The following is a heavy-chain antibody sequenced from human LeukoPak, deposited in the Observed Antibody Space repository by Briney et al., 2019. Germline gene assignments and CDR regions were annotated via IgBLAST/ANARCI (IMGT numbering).Heavy chain of an antibody. Sequence: GGSLRLSCAASGFTFSSYWMSWVRQAPGKGLEWVANIKQDGSEKYYVGSVKGRFTISRDNAKNSMYLKMNSLRAEDTAVYYCARGASVVPGIDNAFDIWGQGTMVAVSS. V-gene: IGHV3-7*01. CDR2: IKQDGSEK. J-gene: IGHJ3*02. CDR1: GFTFSSYW. D-gene: IGHD6-19*01. CDR3: ARGASVVPGIDNAFDI.